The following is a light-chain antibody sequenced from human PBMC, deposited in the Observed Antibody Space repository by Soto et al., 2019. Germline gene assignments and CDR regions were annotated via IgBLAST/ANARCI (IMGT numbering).Light chain of an antibody. CDR2: DAS. CDR1: QSVTNNY. V-gene: IGKV3-20*01. CDR3: QQCATAPLT. Sequence: EIVLTQSPGTLSLSPGERATLSCRASQSVTNNYLAWYQQKPGQAPRLLIDDASHRATGIPDRFSGSGAGTDLTLTINRLEPEDFAVYYCQQCATAPLTFGQGTRVETK. J-gene: IGKJ1*01.